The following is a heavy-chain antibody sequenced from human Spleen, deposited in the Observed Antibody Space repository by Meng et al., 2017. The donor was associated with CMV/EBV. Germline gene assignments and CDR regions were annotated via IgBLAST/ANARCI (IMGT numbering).Heavy chain of an antibody. V-gene: IGHV2-5*02. CDR3: AHTSKYYDFWSGYYRGSNWVDP. CDR1: GFSLSTSGVG. CDR2: IYWDDDK. J-gene: IGHJ5*02. Sequence: QITLKESGPTLVKPTQTLTLTCTFSGFSLSTSGVGVGWIRQPPGKALEWLALIYWDDDKRYSPSLKSRLTITKDTSKNQVVLTMTNMDPVDTATYYCAHTSKYYDFWSGYYRGSNWVDPCGQGTLCNVSS. D-gene: IGHD3-3*01.